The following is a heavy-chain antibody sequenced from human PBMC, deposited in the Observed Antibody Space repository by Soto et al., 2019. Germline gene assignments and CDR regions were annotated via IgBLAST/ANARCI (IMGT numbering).Heavy chain of an antibody. V-gene: IGHV4-4*02. CDR2: IYHSGST. D-gene: IGHD3-3*01. CDR3: ARDRGAYTIFGVVSPDYFDY. CDR1: GGSISSSNW. J-gene: IGHJ4*02. Sequence: QVQLQESGPGLVKPSGTLSLTCAVSGGSISSSNWWSWVRQPPGKGLEWIGEIYHSGSTNYNPSLKSRVTLSVDKSKNQFSLKLSAVTAADTAVYYCARDRGAYTIFGVVSPDYFDYWGQGTLVTVSS.